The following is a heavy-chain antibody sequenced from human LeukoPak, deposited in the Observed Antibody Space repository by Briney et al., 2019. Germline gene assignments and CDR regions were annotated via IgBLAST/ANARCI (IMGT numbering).Heavy chain of an antibody. J-gene: IGHJ4*02. CDR2: ISYDGSNK. Sequence: GGSLRLSCAASGFTFSPYAMHWVRQAPGKGLEWVAVISYDGSNKCYADSVKGRFTISRDNSKNTLYLQMNSLTAEDTAVYYCARDRIQFWFDGSLDYWGPGTLVTVSS. CDR3: ARDRIQFWFDGSLDY. V-gene: IGHV3-30*04. D-gene: IGHD5-18*01. CDR1: GFTFSPYA.